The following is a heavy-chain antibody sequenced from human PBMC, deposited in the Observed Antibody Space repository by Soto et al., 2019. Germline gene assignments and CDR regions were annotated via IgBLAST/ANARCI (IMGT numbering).Heavy chain of an antibody. CDR3: ARGVVRGVISWFDP. V-gene: IGHV4-34*01. CDR2: IYHSGST. D-gene: IGHD3-10*01. CDR1: GGSFSGYY. Sequence: ETLSLTCAVYGGSFSGYYWNWIRQPPGKGLEWIGYIYHSGSTYYNPSLKSRVTISVDRSKNQFSLKLSSVTAADTAVYYCARGVVRGVISWFDPWGQGTLVTVSS. J-gene: IGHJ5*02.